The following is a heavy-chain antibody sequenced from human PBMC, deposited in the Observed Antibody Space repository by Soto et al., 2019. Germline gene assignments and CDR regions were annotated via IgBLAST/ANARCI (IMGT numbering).Heavy chain of an antibody. CDR1: GGSISSYY. CDR3: ARDDGYNRGNGYYYYGMDV. D-gene: IGHD5-12*01. V-gene: IGHV4-59*01. CDR2: IYYSGST. Sequence: SETLSLTCTVSGGSISSYYWSWIRQPPGKGLEWIGYIYYSGSTNYNPSLKSRVTISVDTSKNQFSLKLSSVTAADTAVYYCARDDGYNRGNGYYYYGMDVWGQGTTVTVSS. J-gene: IGHJ6*02.